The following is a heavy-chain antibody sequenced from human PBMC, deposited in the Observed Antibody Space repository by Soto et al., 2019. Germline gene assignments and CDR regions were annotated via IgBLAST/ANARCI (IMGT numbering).Heavy chain of an antibody. Sequence: ASETLSLTCTVSGGSISSYYWSWIRQPPGKGLEWIGYIYYSGSTNYNPSLKSRVTISVDTSKNQFSLKLSSVTAADTAVYYCAREVYGRYYFDYWGQGTLVTVSS. CDR3: AREVYGRYYFDY. V-gene: IGHV4-59*01. J-gene: IGHJ4*02. CDR2: IYYSGST. CDR1: GGSISSYY. D-gene: IGHD2-8*01.